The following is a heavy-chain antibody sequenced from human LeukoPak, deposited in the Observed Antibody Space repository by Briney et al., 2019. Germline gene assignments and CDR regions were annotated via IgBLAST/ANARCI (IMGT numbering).Heavy chain of an antibody. V-gene: IGHV1-69*05. J-gene: IGHJ3*02. Sequence: SVKVSCKASGGTFSSYAISRVRQGPGQGLEWMGGIIPIFGTANYAQKFPGRVTITTDESTSTAYMELSSLRSEDTAVYYCARMSGSSEGAFDIWGQGTMVTVSS. D-gene: IGHD1-26*01. CDR2: IIPIFGTA. CDR3: ARMSGSSEGAFDI. CDR1: GGTFSSYA.